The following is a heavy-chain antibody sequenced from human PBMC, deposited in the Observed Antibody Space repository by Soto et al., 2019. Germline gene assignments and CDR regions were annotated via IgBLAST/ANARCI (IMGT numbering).Heavy chain of an antibody. CDR2: ISAYNGNT. CDR3: ASDSPPPRE. CDR1: GYTFTSYH. V-gene: IGHV1-18*01. Sequence: QVQLVQSGAEVKKPGASVKVSCKASGYTFTSYHITWVRQAPGQGLEWMGWISAYNGNTNYAQKHQGRVTMTTDTSTSSAYLEVRGLSSDDTAVYYCASDSPPPREWGQGFLVTVSS. J-gene: IGHJ4*02. D-gene: IGHD1-26*01.